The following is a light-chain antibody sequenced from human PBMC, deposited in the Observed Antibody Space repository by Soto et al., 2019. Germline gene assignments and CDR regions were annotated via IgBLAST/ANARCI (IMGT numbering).Light chain of an antibody. CDR2: DAS. J-gene: IGKJ1*01. CDR1: QSVSGY. CDR3: QQRSKRRT. V-gene: IGKV3-11*01. Sequence: ELTQTASSLSLSQGARATLSCRASQSVSGYLAWYQHKPGQAPRLLIYDASKRATGIPARFSGGAFGTDSTLTISSVDPEFFAFDYCQQRSKRRTFGQGTKVDIK.